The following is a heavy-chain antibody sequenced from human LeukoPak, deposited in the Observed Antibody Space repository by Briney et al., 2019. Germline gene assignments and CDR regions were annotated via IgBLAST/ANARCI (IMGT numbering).Heavy chain of an antibody. Sequence: SETLSLTCAVYGGSFSGYYWSWIRQPPGKGLEWIGEINHSGSTNYNPSLKSRVTISVDTYKNQFSLKLSSVTAADTAVYYCAREGGRYCSGSSCYGDAFDIWGQGTMVTVSS. CDR2: INHSGST. CDR3: AREGGRYCSGSSCYGDAFDI. J-gene: IGHJ3*02. CDR1: GGSFSGYY. V-gene: IGHV4-34*01. D-gene: IGHD2-15*01.